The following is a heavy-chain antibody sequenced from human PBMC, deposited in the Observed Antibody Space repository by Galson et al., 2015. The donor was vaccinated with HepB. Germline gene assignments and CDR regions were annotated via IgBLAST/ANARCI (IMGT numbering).Heavy chain of an antibody. D-gene: IGHD3-16*02. V-gene: IGHV1-18*04. Sequence: SVKVSCKASGYTFTSYGISWVRQAPGQGLEWMGWISAYNGNTNYAQKLQGRVTMTTDTSTRTAYMELRSLRSDDTAVYYCARDGTYYDYVWGSYRSYYWFDPWGQGTLVTVSS. CDR2: ISAYNGNT. CDR1: GYTFTSYG. J-gene: IGHJ5*02. CDR3: ARDGTYYDYVWGSYRSYYWFDP.